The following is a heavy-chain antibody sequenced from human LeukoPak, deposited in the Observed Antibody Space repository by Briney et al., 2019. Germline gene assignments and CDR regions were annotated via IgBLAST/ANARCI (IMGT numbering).Heavy chain of an antibody. J-gene: IGHJ5*02. Sequence: SETLSLTCTVSGGSISSYYWSWIRLPPGKGLEWIGYIYYSGSTNYNPSLKSRVTISVDTSKNQFSLKLSSVTAADTAVYYCASQIPAADMGSFDPWGQGTLVTVSS. CDR3: ASQIPAADMGSFDP. V-gene: IGHV4-59*01. D-gene: IGHD2-2*01. CDR2: IYYSGST. CDR1: GGSISSYY.